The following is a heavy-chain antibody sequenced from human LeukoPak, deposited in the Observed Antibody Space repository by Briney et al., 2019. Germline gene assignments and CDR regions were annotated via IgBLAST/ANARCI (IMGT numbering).Heavy chain of an antibody. D-gene: IGHD5-24*01. CDR3: ARHGAVATIQPFDY. CDR2: IYPGDCDT. CDR1: GYSFTSHW. V-gene: IGHV5-51*01. Sequence: GESLKISCKGSGYSFTSHWIGWVRQMPGKGLEWMGIIYPGDCDTRYSPSFQGQVTVSADKSISTAYLQWSSLKASDTAMYYCARHGAVATIQPFDYWGQGTLVTVSS. J-gene: IGHJ4*02.